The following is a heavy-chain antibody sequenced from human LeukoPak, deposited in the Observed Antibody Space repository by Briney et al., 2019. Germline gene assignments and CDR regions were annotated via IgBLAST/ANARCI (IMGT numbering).Heavy chain of an antibody. Sequence: PGGSLRLSCVASGFTFSNYGIHWVRQAPGKGLQWVAFIRYDGSDKYYADSVKGRFTISRDNSKNTLYLQMNSLRAEDTAVFSCAKGRLITMIVVVITPDAFDIWGQGTMVTVSS. D-gene: IGHD3-22*01. V-gene: IGHV3-30*02. CDR1: GFTFSNYG. CDR3: AKGRLITMIVVVITPDAFDI. CDR2: IRYDGSDK. J-gene: IGHJ3*02.